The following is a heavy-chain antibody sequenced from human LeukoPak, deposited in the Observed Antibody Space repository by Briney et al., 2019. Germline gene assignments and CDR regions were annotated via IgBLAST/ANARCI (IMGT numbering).Heavy chain of an antibody. J-gene: IGHJ4*02. CDR3: ARAHFYSGYDC. CDR2: IYDSGST. D-gene: IGHD5-12*01. V-gene: IGHV4-39*07. Sequence: SETLSLTCTVSGGSIRSSYYYWGWIRQPPGKGLEWIGSIYDSGSTYYNPSLKSRVTISVDKSKNQFSLKLSSVTAADTAVYYCARAHFYSGYDCWGQGTLVTVSS. CDR1: GGSIRSSYYY.